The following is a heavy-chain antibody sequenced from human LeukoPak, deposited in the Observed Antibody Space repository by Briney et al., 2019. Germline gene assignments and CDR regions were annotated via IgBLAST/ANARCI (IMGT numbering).Heavy chain of an antibody. CDR1: GGSISSYY. V-gene: IGHV4-59*01. CDR2: IYYSGST. CDR3: ARDRDGDYYFDY. D-gene: IGHD4-17*01. Sequence: SETLSLTCTVSGGSISSYYWSWIQQPPGKGLEWIGYIYYSGSTNYNPSLKSRVTISVDTSKNQFSLKLSSVTAADTAVYYCARDRDGDYYFDYWGQGTLVTVSS. J-gene: IGHJ4*02.